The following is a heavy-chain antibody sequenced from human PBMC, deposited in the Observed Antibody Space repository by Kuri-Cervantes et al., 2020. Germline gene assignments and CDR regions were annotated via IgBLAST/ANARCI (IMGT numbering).Heavy chain of an antibody. J-gene: IGHJ3*02. D-gene: IGHD6-19*01. CDR2: IKQDGSEK. Sequence: GESLKISCAASGFTFSSYWMSWVRQAPGKGLEWVANIKQDGSEKYYVDSVKGRFTISRDNAKNSLYLQMNSLRAEDMDLYYCAKDNGVGQWLVVGFDIWGQGTMVTVSS. CDR3: AKDNGVGQWLVVGFDI. V-gene: IGHV3-7*03. CDR1: GFTFSSYW.